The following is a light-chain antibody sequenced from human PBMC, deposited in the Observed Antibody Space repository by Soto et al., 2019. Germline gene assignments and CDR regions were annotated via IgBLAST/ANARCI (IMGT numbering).Light chain of an antibody. Sequence: QSALTQPASVSGSPGQSITISCTGTSSDVGSYNLVSWYQQHPGKAPKLMIYEGSKRPSGVSNRFSGSKSGNTASLTISGLHAEDEADYYCCSYAGSSTLDYVFGTGTKLTVL. CDR2: EGS. CDR1: SSDVGSYNL. CDR3: CSYAGSSTLDYV. V-gene: IGLV2-23*01. J-gene: IGLJ1*01.